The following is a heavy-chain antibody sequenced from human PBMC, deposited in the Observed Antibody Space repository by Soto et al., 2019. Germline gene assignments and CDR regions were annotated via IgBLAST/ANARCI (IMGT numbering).Heavy chain of an antibody. J-gene: IGHJ6*02. CDR1: GVPFSNYA. D-gene: IGHD1-20*01. CDR3: AKGRITLAGYGMDV. CDR2: VSGSGGST. V-gene: IGHV3-23*01. Sequence: EVQLLESGGGLVQPGESPRLSCTASGVPFSNYAMSWVRQAPGKGLEWVSTVSGSGGSTYYAGFVMGRFTISRDNSKSTLYLEMNCLRAEDTAVYYCAKGRITLAGYGMDVWGQGTTVTVSS.